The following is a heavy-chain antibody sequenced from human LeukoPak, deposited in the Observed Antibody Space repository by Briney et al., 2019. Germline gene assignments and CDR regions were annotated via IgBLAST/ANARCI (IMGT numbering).Heavy chain of an antibody. V-gene: IGHV3-30*02. Sequence: GGSLRLSCAASGFTFSSYGMHWVRQAPGKGLEWVAFIRYDGSNKYYADSVKGRFTISRDNSKNTLYLQMNSLRSDDTAVYYCARDNYGGPDYWGQGTLVTVSS. J-gene: IGHJ4*02. CDR2: IRYDGSNK. D-gene: IGHD4-17*01. CDR3: ARDNYGGPDY. CDR1: GFTFSSYG.